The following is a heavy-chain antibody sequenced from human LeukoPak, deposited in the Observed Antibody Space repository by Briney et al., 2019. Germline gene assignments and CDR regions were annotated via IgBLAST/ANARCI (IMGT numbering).Heavy chain of an antibody. CDR1: GFTFSSYW. Sequence: PGGSLRLSCTTSGFTFSSYWMSWVRQAPGKGLEWVANINKDGSEKYYVDSMKGRFTISRDNAKNSLHLQMISLRGEDTAVYYCARDSGPLDSWGQGTLATVSS. D-gene: IGHD2-15*01. J-gene: IGHJ4*02. V-gene: IGHV3-7*01. CDR3: ARDSGPLDS. CDR2: INKDGSEK.